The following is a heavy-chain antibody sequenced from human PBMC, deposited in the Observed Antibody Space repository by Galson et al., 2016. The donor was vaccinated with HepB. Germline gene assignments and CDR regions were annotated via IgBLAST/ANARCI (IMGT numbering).Heavy chain of an antibody. Sequence: LSLTCNIFGGSVFTSRPYWGWIRQSPGKGLEWIGSVYYSGSAYYNPSLSGRVSISLDTSKTQVSLKLSTVTAADTAVYYCARSIPVSGTLLASWGQGTLVTVS. CDR3: ARSIPVSGTLLAS. CDR1: GGSVFTSRPY. V-gene: IGHV4-39*01. D-gene: IGHD6-19*01. J-gene: IGHJ5*02. CDR2: VYYSGSA.